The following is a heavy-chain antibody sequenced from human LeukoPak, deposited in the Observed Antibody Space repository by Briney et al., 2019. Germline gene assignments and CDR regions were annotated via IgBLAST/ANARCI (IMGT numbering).Heavy chain of an antibody. CDR1: GFTFSSYW. V-gene: IGHV3-7*01. D-gene: IGHD2-2*01. Sequence: GGSLRLSCAASGFTFSSYWMSWVRQAPGKGLEWVANIKQDGSEKYYADSVKGRFTISRDNAKNSLYVQMNSLRAEDTAVYYCARLEGADIVVSPAAQDYWGQGTLVTVSS. CDR2: IKQDGSEK. J-gene: IGHJ4*02. CDR3: ARLEGADIVVSPAAQDY.